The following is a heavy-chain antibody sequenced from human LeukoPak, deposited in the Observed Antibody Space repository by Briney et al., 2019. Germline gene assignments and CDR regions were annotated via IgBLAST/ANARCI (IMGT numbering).Heavy chain of an antibody. D-gene: IGHD1-20*01. Sequence: GRSLRLSCAASGFTFSSYAMHWVRQAPGKGLEWVAVISYDGSNKYYADSVKGRFTISRDNSKNTLYLQMNSLRAEDTAVYHCAKKGRIGGTTFFDYWGQGTLVTVSS. V-gene: IGHV3-30-3*02. CDR1: GFTFSSYA. J-gene: IGHJ4*02. CDR2: ISYDGSNK. CDR3: AKKGRIGGTTFFDY.